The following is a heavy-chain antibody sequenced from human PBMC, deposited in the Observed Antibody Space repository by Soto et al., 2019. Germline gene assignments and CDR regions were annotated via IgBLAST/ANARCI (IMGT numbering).Heavy chain of an antibody. CDR2: IYHSGST. CDR1: GGSVSSGVYY. J-gene: IGHJ5*02. D-gene: IGHD3-9*01. Sequence: PSETLSLTCSVSGGSVSSGVYYWSWIRQPPGKGLELIGYIYHSGSTYYNPSLKSRVTISVDRSKNQFSLKLSSVTAADTAVYYCARVPGYYNWFDPWGQGTLVTVSS. V-gene: IGHV4-30-2*01. CDR3: ARVPGYYNWFDP.